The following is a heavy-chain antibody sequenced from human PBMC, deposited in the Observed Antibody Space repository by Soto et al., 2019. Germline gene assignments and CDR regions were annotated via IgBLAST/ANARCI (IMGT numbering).Heavy chain of an antibody. Sequence: PGESLKISGKVSGDSFTSYWIGWVRQMPGKGLEWMGIIYPGDSDTRYSPSFQGQVTISADKSISTAYLQWSSLKASDTAMYYCARSYYYGSGSYWYWFDPWGQGTLVTVSP. J-gene: IGHJ5*02. CDR1: GDSFTSYW. V-gene: IGHV5-51*01. D-gene: IGHD3-10*01. CDR3: ARSYYYGSGSYWYWFDP. CDR2: IYPGDSDT.